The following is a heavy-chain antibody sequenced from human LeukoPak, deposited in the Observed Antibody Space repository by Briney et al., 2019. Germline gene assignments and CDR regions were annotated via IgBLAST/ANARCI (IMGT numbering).Heavy chain of an antibody. J-gene: IGHJ6*03. CDR2: MNPNSGNT. CDR1: GYTFTSYD. V-gene: IGHV1-8*03. D-gene: IGHD3-3*01. CDR3: ARGVNDFWSGKFYRDV. Sequence: ASVKVSCKASGYTFTSYDINWVRQATGQGLEWMGWMNPNSGNTGYAQKFQGRVTITRNTSISTAYMELSSLRSEDTAVYYCARGVNDFWSGKFYRDVGGKGTPGTVSS.